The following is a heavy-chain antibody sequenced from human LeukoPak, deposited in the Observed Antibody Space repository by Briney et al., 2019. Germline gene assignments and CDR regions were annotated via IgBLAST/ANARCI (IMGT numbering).Heavy chain of an antibody. V-gene: IGHV1-69*04. J-gene: IGHJ5*02. Sequence: SVKVSCKASGGTFSSYAISWVRRASGQGLEWMGRIIPILGIANYAQKFQGRVTITADKSTSTAYMELSSLRSEDTAVYYCARLANCGGDCSGWFDPWGQGTLVTVSS. CDR3: ARLANCGGDCSGWFDP. D-gene: IGHD2-21*02. CDR1: GGTFSSYA. CDR2: IIPILGIA.